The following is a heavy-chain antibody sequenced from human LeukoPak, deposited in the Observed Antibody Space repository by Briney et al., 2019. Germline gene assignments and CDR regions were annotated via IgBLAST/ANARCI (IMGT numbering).Heavy chain of an antibody. CDR1: GFTFSDYY. CDR3: ARRSSRYYGSRAYRKYYFDY. Sequence: PGGSLRLSCAASGFTFSDYYMSWIRQAPGKGLEWVSYISSSGSTIYYADSVKGRFTISRDNAKNSLYLQMNSLRAEDTAMYYCARRSSRYYGSRAYRKYYFDYWGQGTPVTVSS. V-gene: IGHV3-11*04. D-gene: IGHD3-10*01. CDR2: ISSSGSTI. J-gene: IGHJ4*02.